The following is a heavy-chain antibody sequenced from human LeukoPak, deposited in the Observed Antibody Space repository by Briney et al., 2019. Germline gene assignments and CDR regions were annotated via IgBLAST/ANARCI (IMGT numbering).Heavy chain of an antibody. V-gene: IGHV3-33*08. Sequence: GGSLRLSCAASGFTFSSYWMSWVRQAPGKGLEWVAVIWYDGSNKYYADSVKGRFTISRDNSKNTLYLQMNSLRAEDTAVYYCARASYTGTNWFDPWGQGTLVTVSS. CDR2: IWYDGSNK. D-gene: IGHD1-1*01. CDR1: GFTFSSYW. J-gene: IGHJ5*02. CDR3: ARASYTGTNWFDP.